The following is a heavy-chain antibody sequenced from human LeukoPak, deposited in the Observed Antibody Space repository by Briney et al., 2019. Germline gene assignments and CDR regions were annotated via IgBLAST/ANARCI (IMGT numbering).Heavy chain of an antibody. D-gene: IGHD3-10*01. CDR2: ISYDGSNK. V-gene: IGHV3-30*01. Sequence: GGSLRLSCAASGFTFSSYAMHWVRQAPGKGLEWAAVISYDGSNKFYADSVKGRFTISRDNSKNTLFLQMNSLRAEDTAVYYCARGRVGFYYGSGSSYYYGMDVWGQGTSVTVSS. J-gene: IGHJ6*02. CDR1: GFTFSSYA. CDR3: ARGRVGFYYGSGSSYYYGMDV.